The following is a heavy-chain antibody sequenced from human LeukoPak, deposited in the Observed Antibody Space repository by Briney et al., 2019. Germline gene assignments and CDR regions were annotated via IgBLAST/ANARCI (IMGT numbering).Heavy chain of an antibody. D-gene: IGHD2-21*01. J-gene: IGHJ3*02. CDR1: GGSISSRSYY. V-gene: IGHV4-39*07. Sequence: SETLSLTCTVSGGSISSRSYYWGWIRQPPGKGLEWIGNIYYSGSTYYNPSLKSRVTISVDTSKNQISLKMTSVTAADTAVYYCARGLYSAFDIWGQGTMVTVSS. CDR3: ARGLYSAFDI. CDR2: IYYSGST.